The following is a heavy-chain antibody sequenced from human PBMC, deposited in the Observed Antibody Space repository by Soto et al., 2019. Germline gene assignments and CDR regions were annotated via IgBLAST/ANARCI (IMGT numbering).Heavy chain of an antibody. V-gene: IGHV4-59*01. CDR3: ARGLWFGEYFDY. Sequence: QVQLQESGPGLVKPSETLSLTCTVSGGSISSYYWSWIRQPPGKGLEWIGYIYYSGSTNYNPSLNIRVTISVDTSKNQFSLKLSSVTAADTAVYYCARGLWFGEYFDYWGQGTLVTVSS. CDR1: GGSISSYY. CDR2: IYYSGST. J-gene: IGHJ4*02. D-gene: IGHD3-10*01.